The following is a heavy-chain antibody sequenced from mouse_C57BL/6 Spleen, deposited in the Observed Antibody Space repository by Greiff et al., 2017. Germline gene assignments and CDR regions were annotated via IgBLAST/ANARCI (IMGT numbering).Heavy chain of an antibody. V-gene: IGHV1-4*01. D-gene: IGHD2-4*01. Sequence: QVQLQQSGAELARPGASVKMSCKASGYTFTSYTMHWVKQRPGQGLEWIGYINPSSGYTKYNQKFKDKATLTADKSSSTASMQLSSLTSEDSAVYYGARWGYDYDYEYWGQGTTLTFAS. CDR3: ARWGYDYDYEY. J-gene: IGHJ2*01. CDR2: INPSSGYT. CDR1: GYTFTSYT.